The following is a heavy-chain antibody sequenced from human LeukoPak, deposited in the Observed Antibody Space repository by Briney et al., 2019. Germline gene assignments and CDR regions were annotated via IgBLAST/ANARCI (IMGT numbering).Heavy chain of an antibody. CDR3: AREPRYDYGDYPWAFDI. Sequence: PSETLSLTCTVSGGSISSYYWSWIRQPPGKGLEWIGYIYYSGSTNYNPSLKSRVTISVDTSKNQFSLKLSSVTAADTAVYYCAREPRYDYGDYPWAFDIWGQGTMVTVSS. CDR2: IYYSGST. D-gene: IGHD4-17*01. J-gene: IGHJ3*02. V-gene: IGHV4-59*01. CDR1: GGSISSYY.